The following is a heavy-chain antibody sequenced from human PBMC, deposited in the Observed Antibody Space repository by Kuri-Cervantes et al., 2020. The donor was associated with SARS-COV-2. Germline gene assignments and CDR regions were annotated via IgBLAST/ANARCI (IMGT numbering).Heavy chain of an antibody. V-gene: IGHV2-70*11. CDR2: IDWDDDK. CDR3: VRIRAATVIADY. Sequence: SGPTLVKPTQTLTLTCTFSGFSLSTSGMCVSWIRQPPGKALEWLARIDWDDDKYYSTSLKTRLTISKDTSNNQVVLTMTNMDPVDTATYYCVRIRAATVIADYWGQGTLVTVSS. CDR1: GFSLSTSGMC. D-gene: IGHD4-11*01. J-gene: IGHJ4*02.